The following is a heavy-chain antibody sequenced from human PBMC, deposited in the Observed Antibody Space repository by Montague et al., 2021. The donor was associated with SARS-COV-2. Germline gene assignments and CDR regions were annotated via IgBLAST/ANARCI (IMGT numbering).Heavy chain of an antibody. Sequence: SETLSLTCSVSGDSMSGSNSYWGWIRQPPGEGLESIGSISYTGSTSYNASLKSRVTMSVDTSKNEFSLRLSSVTASDTAVDYCAGLYIQRNLVGASRRRWFDPWGQGTLVTVSS. CDR2: ISYTGST. V-gene: IGHV4-39*01. D-gene: IGHD1-26*01. J-gene: IGHJ5*02. CDR3: AGLYIQRNLVGASRRRWFDP. CDR1: GDSMSGSNSY.